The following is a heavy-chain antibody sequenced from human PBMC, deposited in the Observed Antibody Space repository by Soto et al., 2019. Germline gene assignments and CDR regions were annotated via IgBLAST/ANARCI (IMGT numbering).Heavy chain of an antibody. Sequence: GESLKISCKASGYSFSTYWIGWVRQMPGKGLEWMGIIYLGDSDTKYSPSLQGQVTISADTSISTAYLQWSSLKASDTAMYYCARLVRGVIILDLWGRGTLVTVSS. V-gene: IGHV5-51*01. D-gene: IGHD3-10*01. CDR2: IYLGDSDT. J-gene: IGHJ2*01. CDR1: GYSFSTYW. CDR3: ARLVRGVIILDL.